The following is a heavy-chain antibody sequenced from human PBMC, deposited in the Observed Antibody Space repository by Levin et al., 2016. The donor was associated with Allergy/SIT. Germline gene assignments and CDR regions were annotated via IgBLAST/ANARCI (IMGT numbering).Heavy chain of an antibody. D-gene: IGHD7-27*01. V-gene: IGHV3-7*05. J-gene: IGHJ4*02. CDR3: TRENWGIDY. CDR2: IKRDGSTE. Sequence: GESLKISCRAYGFYFGGAWMDWVRQVPGKGLEWLAKIKRDGSTEYNVDSVRGRFTISRDNAKNTLYLEMNSLRADDTAVYYCTRENWGIDYWGQGTLVTVSS. CDR1: GFYFGGAW.